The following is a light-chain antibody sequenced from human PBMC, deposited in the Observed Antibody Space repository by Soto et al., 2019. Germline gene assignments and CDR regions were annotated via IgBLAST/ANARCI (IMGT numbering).Light chain of an antibody. CDR2: GAS. V-gene: IGKV3-20*01. CDR1: QSVSSN. J-gene: IGKJ1*01. CDR3: QQYGSSPTWT. Sequence: EIVMTQSPATLSVSPGEGATLSCRASQSVSSNLAWYQQKPGQAPRLLIYGASTRATGIPDRFSGSGSGTDFTLTISRLEPEDSAVYYCQQYGSSPTWTFGQGTKVDIK.